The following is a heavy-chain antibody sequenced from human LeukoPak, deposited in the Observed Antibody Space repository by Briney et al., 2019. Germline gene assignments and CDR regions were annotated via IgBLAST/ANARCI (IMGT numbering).Heavy chain of an antibody. D-gene: IGHD6-6*01. J-gene: IGHJ4*02. V-gene: IGHV1-8*03. CDR2: MNPNSGNT. Sequence: ASVKVSCKASGYTFTSYDINWVRQATGQGLEWMGWMNPNSGNTGYAQKFQGRVTITRNTSISTAYMELRSLRSDDTAVYYCARGSIAARPSIDYWGQGTLVTVSS. CDR3: ARGSIAARPSIDY. CDR1: GYTFTSYD.